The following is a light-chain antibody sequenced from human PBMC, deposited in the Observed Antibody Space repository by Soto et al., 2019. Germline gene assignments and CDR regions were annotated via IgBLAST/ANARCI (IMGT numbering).Light chain of an antibody. J-gene: IGKJ1*01. V-gene: IGKV1-5*03. CDR1: QSISSW. CDR3: QQYNSYWT. CDR2: KAS. Sequence: DIQMTQSPSTLSASVGDRVTITCRASQSISSWLAWYQQKPGNAPKLLIYKASSLESGVPSRFSGNGSGTELTLISSSLHPDDFATYYCQQYNSYWTFGQGTKVEIK.